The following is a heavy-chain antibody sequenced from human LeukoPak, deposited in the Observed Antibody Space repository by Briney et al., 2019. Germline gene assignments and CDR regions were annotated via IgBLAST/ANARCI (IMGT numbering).Heavy chain of an antibody. CDR3: ARAPYDILTVPDY. D-gene: IGHD3-9*01. Sequence: PGGSLRLSCAASGFTFSSYAMSWVRQAPGKGLEWVSAISGSGGSTYYADSVKGRFTISRDNSKNTLYLQMNSLRAEDTAVYYCARAPYDILTVPDYWGQGTLVTVSS. J-gene: IGHJ4*02. V-gene: IGHV3-23*01. CDR1: GFTFSSYA. CDR2: ISGSGGST.